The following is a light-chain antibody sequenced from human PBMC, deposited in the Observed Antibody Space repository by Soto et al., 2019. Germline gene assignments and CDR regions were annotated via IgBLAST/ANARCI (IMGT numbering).Light chain of an antibody. Sequence: DIQMTQSPSSLSASVGDRVTITCRASQGIRNYLNWYQQKLGRAPRLLIYAASSLQSGVPSRFSGSGSGTDFTLTISSLQPEDFATYYCQQSYNTVWTFGQGTKVEIK. J-gene: IGKJ1*01. CDR2: AAS. CDR1: QGIRNY. CDR3: QQSYNTVWT. V-gene: IGKV1-39*01.